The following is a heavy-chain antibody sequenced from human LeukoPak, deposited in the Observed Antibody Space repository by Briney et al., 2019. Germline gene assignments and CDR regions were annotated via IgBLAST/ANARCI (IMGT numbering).Heavy chain of an antibody. Sequence: PGRSLRLSCAASGFTFSSYGMHWVRQAPGKGLEWVAVISYDGSNKYYADSVKGRFTISRDNSKNTLYLQMNSLRAEDTAVYYCPNKRGLSGYFVYWGQGTLVTVSS. J-gene: IGHJ4*02. CDR2: ISYDGSNK. D-gene: IGHD3-9*01. CDR1: GFTFSSYG. V-gene: IGHV3-30*18. CDR3: PNKRGLSGYFVY.